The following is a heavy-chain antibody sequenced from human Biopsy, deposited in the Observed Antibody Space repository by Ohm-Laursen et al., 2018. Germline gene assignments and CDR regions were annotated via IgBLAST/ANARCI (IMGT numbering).Heavy chain of an antibody. V-gene: IGHV1-2*02. D-gene: IGHD6-19*01. Sequence: SVKVSCKASGFSFTGYYIHWVRQAPGQGLEWMGWISPKSGGTNYAQKFQGNITITKNTSMSTAYMEMSRLRSDDTAVYYCALQSVAQMKNFDYWGQGTLVTVSS. J-gene: IGHJ4*02. CDR3: ALQSVAQMKNFDY. CDR1: GFSFTGYY. CDR2: ISPKSGGT.